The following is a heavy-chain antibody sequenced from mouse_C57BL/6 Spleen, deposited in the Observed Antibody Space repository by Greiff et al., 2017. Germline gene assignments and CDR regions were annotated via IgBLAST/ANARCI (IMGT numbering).Heavy chain of an antibody. CDR2: ISYSGST. D-gene: IGHD1-1*01. CDR1: GYSITSDY. J-gene: IGHJ4*01. CDR3: ARDGDTTVVAPHYYAMDY. V-gene: IGHV3-8*01. Sequence: EVQRVESGPGLAKPSQTLSLTCSVTGYSITSDYWNWIRKFPGNKLEYMGYISYSGSTYYNPSLKSRISITRDTSKNQYYLQLNSVTTEDTATYYCARDGDTTVVAPHYYAMDYWGQGTSVTVSS.